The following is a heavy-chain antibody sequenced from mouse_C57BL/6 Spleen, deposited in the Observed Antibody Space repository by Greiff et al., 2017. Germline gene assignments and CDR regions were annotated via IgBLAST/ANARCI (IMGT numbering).Heavy chain of an antibody. CDR3: ARDDYSNYLYYYAMDY. CDR1: GYTFTSYW. CDR2: IYPGSGST. D-gene: IGHD2-5*01. J-gene: IGHJ4*01. Sequence: VQLQQSGAELVKPGASVKMSCKASGYTFTSYWITWVKQRPGQGLEWIGDIYPGSGSTNYNEKFKSKATLTVDTSSSTAYMQLSSLTSEDSAVYYCARDDYSNYLYYYAMDYWGQGTSVTVSS. V-gene: IGHV1-55*01.